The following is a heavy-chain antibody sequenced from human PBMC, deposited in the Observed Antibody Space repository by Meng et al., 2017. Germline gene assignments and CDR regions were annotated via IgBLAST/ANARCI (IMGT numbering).Heavy chain of an antibody. Sequence: GESLKISCAASGFTFSDYYMSWIRQAPGKGLEWVSYISSSGSTIYYADSVKGRFTISRDNAKNSLYLQMNSLRAEDTAVYYCARVGIVTMVRAYYFDYWGQGTLVTVSS. D-gene: IGHD3-10*01. CDR1: GFTFSDYY. V-gene: IGHV3-11*04. CDR2: ISSSGSTI. CDR3: ARVGIVTMVRAYYFDY. J-gene: IGHJ4*02.